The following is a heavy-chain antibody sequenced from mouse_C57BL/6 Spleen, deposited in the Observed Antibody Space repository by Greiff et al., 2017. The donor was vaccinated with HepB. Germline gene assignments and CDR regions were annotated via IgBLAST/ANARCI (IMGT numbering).Heavy chain of an antibody. CDR2: INPNNGGT. J-gene: IGHJ2*01. V-gene: IGHV1-18*01. Sequence: VQLQQSGPELVKPGASVKIPCKASGYTFTDYNMDWVKQSHGKSLEWIGDINPNNGGTIYNQKFKGKATLTVDKSSSTAYMELRSLTSEDTAVYYCARRDGSSPLYYFDYWGQGTTLTVSS. CDR1: GYTFTDYN. CDR3: ARRDGSSPLYYFDY. D-gene: IGHD1-1*01.